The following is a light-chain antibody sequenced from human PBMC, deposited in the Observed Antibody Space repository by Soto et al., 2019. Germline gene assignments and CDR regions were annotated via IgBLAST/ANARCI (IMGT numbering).Light chain of an antibody. CDR3: QQSYSTIT. V-gene: IGKV1-39*01. Sequence: DIPMTQSPSSLSASVGDRVTITCRASQRISSYLNWYQQKPGKAPKLLIYAASSLQSGVPSRFSGSGSGTDFTLTISSLQPEDFATYYCQQSYSTITFGGGTKVEIK. J-gene: IGKJ4*01. CDR1: QRISSY. CDR2: AAS.